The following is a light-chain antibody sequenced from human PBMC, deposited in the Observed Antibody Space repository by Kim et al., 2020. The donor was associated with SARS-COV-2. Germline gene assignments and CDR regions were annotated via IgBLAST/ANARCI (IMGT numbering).Light chain of an antibody. CDR2: NTS. Sequence: QAVVTQEPSLTVSPGGTVTLTCASSTGAVTSDYYANWFQQIPGQTPRALIYNTSKKHSCTPARFSGSLRGYKAALTVSGVQPEDEDEYYCLLYYGGTQRVFGGGTQLTVL. CDR1: TGAVTSDYY. CDR3: LLYYGGTQRV. J-gene: IGLJ2*01. V-gene: IGLV7-43*01.